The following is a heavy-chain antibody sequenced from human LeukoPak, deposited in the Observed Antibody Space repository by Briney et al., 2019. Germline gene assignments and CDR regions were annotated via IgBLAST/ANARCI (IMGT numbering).Heavy chain of an antibody. D-gene: IGHD3-3*01. Sequence: ASVKVSCKASGYTLTELSMHWVRQAPGKGLEWMGGFDPEDGETIYAQKFQGRVTMTEDTSTDTAYMELSSLRSEDTAVYYCATPALRPADDYDFWSGYSTYYFDYWGQGTLVTVSS. CDR3: ATPALRPADDYDFWSGYSTYYFDY. J-gene: IGHJ4*02. V-gene: IGHV1-24*01. CDR2: FDPEDGET. CDR1: GYTLTELS.